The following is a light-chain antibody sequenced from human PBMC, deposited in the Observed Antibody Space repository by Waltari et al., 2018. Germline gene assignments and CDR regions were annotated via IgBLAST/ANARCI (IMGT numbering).Light chain of an antibody. CDR3: HQRSNWPLT. J-gene: IGKJ4*01. CDR2: DAS. Sequence: EIVLTQSPATLCVSPGERATPSCRASQSIDNYLAWYQQKPGQLPRLLIYDASNRATGIPARFSGSRSGADFTLIISSLEPEDFAVYYCHQRSNWPLTFGGGTKVEIK. V-gene: IGKV3-11*01. CDR1: QSIDNY.